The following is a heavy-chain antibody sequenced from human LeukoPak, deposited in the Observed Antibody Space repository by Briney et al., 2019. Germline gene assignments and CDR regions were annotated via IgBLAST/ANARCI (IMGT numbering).Heavy chain of an antibody. J-gene: IGHJ4*01. CDR1: GFTVSSNY. V-gene: IGHV3-53*01. Sequence: GGSLRLSCAASGFTVSSNYMSWVRQAPGKGLEWVSVIYSDGSTYYADSVKGRFTISRDNSKNTLYLQMNSLRAEDTAVYYCARAQPYYDILTGYGEAYYFDYWGQGTLVTVSS. CDR2: IYSDGST. D-gene: IGHD3-9*01. CDR3: ARAQPYYDILTGYGEAYYFDY.